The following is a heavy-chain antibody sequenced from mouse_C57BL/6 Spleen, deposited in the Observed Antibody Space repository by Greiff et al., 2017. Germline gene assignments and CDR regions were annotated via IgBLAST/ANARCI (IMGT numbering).Heavy chain of an antibody. CDR1: GYTFTDYY. CDR2: INPNNGGT. J-gene: IGHJ2*01. Sequence: VQLQQSGPELVKPGASVKISCKASGYTFTDYYMNWVKQSHGKSLEWIGDINPNNGGTSYNQKFKGKATLTVDKSSSTAYMELRSLTSEDSAVYYCARSNWVSFDYWGQGTTLTVSS. D-gene: IGHD4-1*01. CDR3: ARSNWVSFDY. V-gene: IGHV1-26*01.